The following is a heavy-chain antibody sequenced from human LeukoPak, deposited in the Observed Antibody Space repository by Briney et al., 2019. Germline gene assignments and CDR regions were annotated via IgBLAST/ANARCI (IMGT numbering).Heavy chain of an antibody. CDR3: ARSRGSSGSYPFDY. D-gene: IGHD1-26*01. V-gene: IGHV3-48*01. CDR1: GFTFSSYS. Sequence: GGSLRLSCAASGFTFSSYSMNWVRQAPRKGLEWVSYISSSSSTIYYAGSVKGRFTISRDNAKNSLFLQMNSLRAEDTAVYYCARSRGSSGSYPFDYWGQGTLVTVSS. J-gene: IGHJ4*02. CDR2: ISSSSSTI.